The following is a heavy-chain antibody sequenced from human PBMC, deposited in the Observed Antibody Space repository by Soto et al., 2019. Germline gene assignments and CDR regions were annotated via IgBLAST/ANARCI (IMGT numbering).Heavy chain of an antibody. J-gene: IGHJ6*02. CDR2: IIPIFGTP. CDR1: GGTFTNYA. V-gene: IGHV1-69*12. CDR3: ARERSVGYCITTTCPKPFYYNAMDV. Sequence: QVQLVQSGAEVKKPGSSLKVSCKASGGTFTNYAFSWVRQAPGQGPEWMGGIIPIFGTPDYAQKFQGRVIITADESTRTVSMELNSLRTDDTAVYYCARERSVGYCITTTCPKPFYYNAMDVWGQGTTVTVSS. D-gene: IGHD2-2*01.